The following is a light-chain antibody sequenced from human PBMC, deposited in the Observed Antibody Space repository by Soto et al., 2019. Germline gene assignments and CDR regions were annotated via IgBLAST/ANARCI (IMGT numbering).Light chain of an antibody. V-gene: IGLV2-11*01. CDR1: SSDVGSYDY. J-gene: IGLJ3*02. CDR3: QSYDNILSGPL. Sequence: QSALIQPPSVSGSPGQSVTISCTGTSSDVGSYDYVSWDQHHPGAVPRPMIYSVNIQPSGVPDRFSGSKSGNTASMTITGLRAEDEADYYCQSYDNILSGPLFGGGTKLTVL. CDR2: SVN.